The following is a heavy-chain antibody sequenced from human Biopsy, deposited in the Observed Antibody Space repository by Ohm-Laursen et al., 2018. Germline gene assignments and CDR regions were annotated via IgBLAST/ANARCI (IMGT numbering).Heavy chain of an antibody. Sequence: SDTLSLTCTVSGDSISTYYWSWIRRPPGKGLEWIGYVYYTGSTDYNPSLQSRVTISVDTSKNHFSLRLRSVPPADTAIYYCARDRGYYSDRTVPGYFDLWGRGTLVTVSS. D-gene: IGHD3-22*01. CDR1: GDSISTYY. CDR2: VYYTGST. V-gene: IGHV4-59*01. J-gene: IGHJ2*01. CDR3: ARDRGYYSDRTVPGYFDL.